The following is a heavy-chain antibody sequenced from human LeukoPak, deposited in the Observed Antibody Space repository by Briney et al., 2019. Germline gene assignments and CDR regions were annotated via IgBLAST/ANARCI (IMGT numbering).Heavy chain of an antibody. V-gene: IGHV3-30-3*01. J-gene: IGHJ4*02. CDR2: ISYDGSTK. Sequence: GGSLRLSCAASGFTFSSYAMHWVRQAPGKGLEWVAVISYDGSTKYYADSVKGRFTISRDNSKNTLYLQMNSLRAEDTAVYYCARISEVLRYFDWLLPPDYWGQGTLVTVSS. CDR1: GFTFSSYA. CDR3: ARISEVLRYFDWLLPPDY. D-gene: IGHD3-9*01.